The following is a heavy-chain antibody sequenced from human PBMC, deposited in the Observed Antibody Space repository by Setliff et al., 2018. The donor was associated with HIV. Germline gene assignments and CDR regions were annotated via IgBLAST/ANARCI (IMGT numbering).Heavy chain of an antibody. CDR2: IIPIFGTA. J-gene: IGHJ4*02. CDR1: GGTFSSYA. Sequence: ASVKVSCKASGGTFSSYAISWLRQAPGQGLEWMGGIIPIFGTANYAQKFQGRVTINTDESTRTAYMELSSLRSEDTAVYYCARGTPPLRQPDSRGWYLDYWGQGTLVTVSS. CDR3: ARGTPPLRQPDSRGWYLDY. D-gene: IGHD6-19*01. V-gene: IGHV1-69*05.